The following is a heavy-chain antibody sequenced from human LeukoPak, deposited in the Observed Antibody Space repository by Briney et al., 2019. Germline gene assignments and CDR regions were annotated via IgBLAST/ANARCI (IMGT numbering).Heavy chain of an antibody. J-gene: IGHJ4*02. CDR1: GGSISSYY. D-gene: IGHD2-15*01. V-gene: IGHV4-59*12. CDR3: ARDSTYCSGGSCYSGEEGTFDY. Sequence: SETLSLTCTVSGGSISSYYWSWIRQPPGKGLEWIGYIYYSGSTNYNPSLKSRVTISVDTSKNQFSLKLSSVTAADTAVYYCARDSTYCSGGSCYSGEEGTFDYWGQGTLVTVSS. CDR2: IYYSGST.